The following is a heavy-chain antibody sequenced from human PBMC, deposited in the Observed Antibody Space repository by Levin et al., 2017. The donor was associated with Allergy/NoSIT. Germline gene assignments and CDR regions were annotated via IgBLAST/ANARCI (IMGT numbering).Heavy chain of an antibody. J-gene: IGHJ4*02. Sequence: PGGSLRLSCAASGFTFSGSAMHWVRQASGKGLEWVGRIRSNLNSYATQYAASVEGRFTISRDDSKNTAYLQMNSLKTEDTAVYYCTRPSPPAYSSRWAIDYWGQGTLVTVSS. CDR1: GFTFSGSA. CDR3: TRPSPPAYSSRWAIDY. D-gene: IGHD6-13*01. CDR2: IRSNLNSYAT. V-gene: IGHV3-73*01.